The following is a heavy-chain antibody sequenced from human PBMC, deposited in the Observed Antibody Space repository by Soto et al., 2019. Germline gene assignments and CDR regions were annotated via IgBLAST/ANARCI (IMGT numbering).Heavy chain of an antibody. CDR3: ARSGLSSSWYYRYYYYYMDV. CDR2: IYYLGNT. Sequence: PSETLSLTCTVSGGSISSSSSYWGWICQPPGKGLEWVGSIYYLGNTYYNPSLGSRVTISVDTSKNQFSLKLSSVTAADTAVYYCARSGLSSSWYYRYYYYYMDVWGKGTTVTFSS. V-gene: IGHV4-39*01. CDR1: GGSISSSSSY. D-gene: IGHD6-13*01. J-gene: IGHJ6*03.